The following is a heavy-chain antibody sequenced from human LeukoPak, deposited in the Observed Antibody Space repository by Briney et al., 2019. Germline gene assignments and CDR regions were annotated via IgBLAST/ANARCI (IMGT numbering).Heavy chain of an antibody. CDR1: GFTFSSYW. CDR3: ARGGATIFGVVIIPDY. V-gene: IGHV3-21*01. Sequence: PGGSLRLSCAASGFTFSSYWMSWVRQAPGKGLEWVSSISSSSSYIYYADSVKGRFTISRDNAKNSLYLQMNSLRAEDTAVYYCARGGATIFGVVIIPDYWGQGTLVTVSS. CDR2: ISSSSSYI. D-gene: IGHD3-3*01. J-gene: IGHJ4*02.